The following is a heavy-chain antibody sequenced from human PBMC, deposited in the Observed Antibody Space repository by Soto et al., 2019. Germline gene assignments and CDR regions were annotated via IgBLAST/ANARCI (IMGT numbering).Heavy chain of an antibody. D-gene: IGHD1-1*01. J-gene: IGHJ6*03. CDR3: AKFDDDYYYMDV. CDR1: GFXFNRNW. Sequence: GGSLRLSCAASGFXFNRNWMHWVRQAPGKGLVWVSRIKNDGSSTSYADSVKGRFSISRDNGKNTLYLQMNSLRVEDTAVYYCAKFDDDYYYMDVWGKGTTVTVSS. CDR2: IKNDGSST. V-gene: IGHV3-74*01.